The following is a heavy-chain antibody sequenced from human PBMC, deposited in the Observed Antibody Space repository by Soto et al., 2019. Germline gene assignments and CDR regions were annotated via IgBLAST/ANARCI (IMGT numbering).Heavy chain of an antibody. CDR1: GGTFSSYA. D-gene: IGHD3-22*01. CDR3: ARLPRRYYYDSSGYWGAFDI. CDR2: IIPIFGTA. V-gene: IGHV1-69*13. J-gene: IGHJ3*02. Sequence: ASVKVSCKASGGTFSSYAISWVRQAPGQGLEWMGGIIPIFGTANYAQKFQGRVTITADESTSTAYMELSSLRSEDTAVYYCARLPRRYYYDSSGYWGAFDIWGQGTMVTVSS.